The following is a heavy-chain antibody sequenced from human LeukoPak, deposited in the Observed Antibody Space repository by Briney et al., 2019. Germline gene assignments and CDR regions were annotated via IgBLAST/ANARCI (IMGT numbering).Heavy chain of an antibody. CDR1: GFTFTHYA. V-gene: IGHV3-30-3*01. CDR3: ARQGDTGSWYFDY. CDR2: ISHDGSNQ. D-gene: IGHD2-21*02. Sequence: PGRSLRLSCAVSGFTFTHYAMHWVRQAPGKGLEWVAVISHDGSNQQYADSVRGQVTISRDNSKSTLYLQMASLRAGDTAVYYCARQGDTGSWYFDYWGQGTLVTVSS. J-gene: IGHJ4*02.